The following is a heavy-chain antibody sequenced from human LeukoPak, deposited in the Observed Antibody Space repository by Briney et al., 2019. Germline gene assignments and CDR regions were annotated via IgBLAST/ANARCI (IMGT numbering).Heavy chain of an antibody. Sequence: GGSLRLSSAASGFTISANFMSWVRQAPGEGLEWVSIMYSVGSTFYADSVKGRFTISRDPSKNSLDLQMDSLRVDDTAVYYCARDLSGYSYGFGGDLWGQGTLVTVSS. J-gene: IGHJ4*02. CDR3: ARDLSGYSYGFGGDL. D-gene: IGHD5-18*01. CDR2: MYSVGST. CDR1: GFTISANF. V-gene: IGHV3-66*01.